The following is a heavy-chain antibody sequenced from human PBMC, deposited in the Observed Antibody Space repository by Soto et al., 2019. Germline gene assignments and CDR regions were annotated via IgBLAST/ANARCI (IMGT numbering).Heavy chain of an antibody. CDR3: AKGTSNGGWFNPFDY. Sequence: GGSLRLSCAASGFTFVNYAMNWVRQAPGKGLEWVATLSGSGTSTYYAGSVKGRFTISRDNSRNTLYLQMNSLRAEDTAVYYCAKGTSNGGWFNPFDYWGQGTLVTVSS. J-gene: IGHJ4*02. CDR2: LSGSGTST. D-gene: IGHD6-19*01. CDR1: GFTFVNYA. V-gene: IGHV3-23*01.